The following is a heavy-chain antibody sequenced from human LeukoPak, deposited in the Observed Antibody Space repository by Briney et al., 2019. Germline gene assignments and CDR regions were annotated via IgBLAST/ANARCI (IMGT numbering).Heavy chain of an antibody. J-gene: IGHJ4*02. Sequence: GGSLRLSCAASGFTFSSYAMHWVRQAPGKGLEWVAVISYDGSNKYYADSVMGRFTISRDNSKNTLYLQMNSLRAEDTAVYYCARDYYDSSGYYFDYWGQGTLVTVSS. CDR1: GFTFSSYA. D-gene: IGHD3-22*01. CDR2: ISYDGSNK. CDR3: ARDYYDSSGYYFDY. V-gene: IGHV3-30*04.